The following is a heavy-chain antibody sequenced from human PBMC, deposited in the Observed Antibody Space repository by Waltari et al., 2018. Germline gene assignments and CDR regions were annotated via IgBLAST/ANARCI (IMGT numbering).Heavy chain of an antibody. D-gene: IGHD6-6*01. CDR2: IYYSGST. Sequence: QVQLQESGPGLVKPSETLSLTCTVSGGSISSSYWSWIRQPPGKGLEWIGYIYYSGSTNYNPSLKSRVTISVDTSKNQFSLKLSSVTAADTAVYYCARGRVRIAARWGYYGMDVWGQGTTVTVSS. CDR1: GGSISSSY. V-gene: IGHV4-59*01. CDR3: ARGRVRIAARWGYYGMDV. J-gene: IGHJ6*02.